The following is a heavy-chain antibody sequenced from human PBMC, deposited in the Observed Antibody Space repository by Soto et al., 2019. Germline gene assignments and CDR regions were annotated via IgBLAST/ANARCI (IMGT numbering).Heavy chain of an antibody. CDR2: IIPIFGTA. D-gene: IGHD6-19*01. J-gene: IGHJ6*02. Sequence: SVKVSCKASGGTFSSYAISWVRQAPGQGLEWMGGIIPIFGTANYAQKFQGRVTITADESTSTAYMELSSLRSEDTAVYYCARDGSPASKVAATINFYGMDVWG. CDR1: GGTFSSYA. V-gene: IGHV1-69*13. CDR3: ARDGSPASKVAATINFYGMDV.